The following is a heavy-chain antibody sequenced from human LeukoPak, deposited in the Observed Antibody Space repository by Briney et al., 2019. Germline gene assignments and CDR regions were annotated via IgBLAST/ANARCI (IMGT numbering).Heavy chain of an antibody. CDR3: ARNLADKNWFDP. Sequence: SETLSLTCAVYGGSFSGYYWSRIRQPPGKGLEWIGEINHSGSTNYNPSLKSRVTISVDTSKNQFSLKLSSVTAADTAVYYCARNLADKNWFDPWGQGTLVTVSS. V-gene: IGHV4-34*01. D-gene: IGHD6-19*01. CDR1: GGSFSGYY. CDR2: INHSGST. J-gene: IGHJ5*02.